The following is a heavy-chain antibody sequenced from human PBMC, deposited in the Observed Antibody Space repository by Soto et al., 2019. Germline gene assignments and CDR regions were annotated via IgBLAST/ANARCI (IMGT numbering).Heavy chain of an antibody. CDR2: IYYSGST. CDR1: GGSISSYY. D-gene: IGHD3-16*01. V-gene: IGHV4-59*01. J-gene: IGHJ6*02. CDR3: ARSEKMVLGYYGMDV. Sequence: SETLSLTCTVSGGSISSYYWSWIRQPPGKGLEWIGYIYYSGSTNYNPSLKSRVTISVDTSKNQFSLKLSSVTAADTAVYYCARSEKMVLGYYGMDVWGQGTTVTVSS.